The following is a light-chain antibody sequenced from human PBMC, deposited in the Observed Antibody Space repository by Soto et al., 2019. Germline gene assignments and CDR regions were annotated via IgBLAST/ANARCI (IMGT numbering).Light chain of an antibody. J-gene: IGKJ2*01. CDR3: QQYGNSPYA. V-gene: IGKV3-20*01. Sequence: EIVLTQSPGTLSLSPGERATLSCRASQSVSSNYLAWYQQKSGQAPRLLIYGASSRGTGIPDRFSGSGSGTDFTLTISKLEPEDFAVYYCQQYGNSPYAFGQGTELEI. CDR2: GAS. CDR1: QSVSSNY.